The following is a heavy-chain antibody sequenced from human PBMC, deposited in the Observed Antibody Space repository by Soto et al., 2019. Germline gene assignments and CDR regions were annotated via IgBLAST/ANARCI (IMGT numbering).Heavy chain of an antibody. J-gene: IGHJ5*02. D-gene: IGHD1-1*01. V-gene: IGHV3-33*06. Sequence: QVQLVESGGGVVQPGRSLRLSCAASGFTFSNYGMHWVRQAPGKGLEWVAVIWYDGSTKYYADSVKGRFTISRDNSKKTLYLQMNSLRGEDTAVYYCAKGEPWFDPWGQGTLVTVSS. CDR3: AKGEPWFDP. CDR2: IWYDGSTK. CDR1: GFTFSNYG.